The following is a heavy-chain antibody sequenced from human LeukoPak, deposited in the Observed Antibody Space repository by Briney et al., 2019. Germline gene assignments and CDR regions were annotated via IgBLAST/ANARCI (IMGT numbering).Heavy chain of an antibody. V-gene: IGHV3-66*01. CDR2: IYSGGSI. CDR3: AREKRSGSGRAGAFDI. Sequence: GGTLTLSCTASGCTVSNNYMNWVRQAPGKGLEWVAVIYSGGSIYYAHSVKDRFTISRDNSKNTMYLQMNSQRAEDTAVYYCAREKRSGSGRAGAFDIWGQGTMVTVSS. CDR1: GCTVSNNY. J-gene: IGHJ3*02. D-gene: IGHD3-10*01.